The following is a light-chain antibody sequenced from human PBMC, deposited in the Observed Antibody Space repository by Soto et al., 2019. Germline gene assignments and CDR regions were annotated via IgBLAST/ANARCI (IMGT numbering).Light chain of an antibody. CDR1: QSVSGD. V-gene: IGKV3-15*01. CDR2: GPS. Sequence: EIVMMQSPATLSVSPGERATLSCRASQSVSGDLAWYQQKPGQAPRLLIYGPSTRATGIPARFSGSGSGTECTLTISGLHSEDFAIYFFQQYKSWAITFGQGTRLEIK. CDR3: QQYKSWAIT. J-gene: IGKJ5*01.